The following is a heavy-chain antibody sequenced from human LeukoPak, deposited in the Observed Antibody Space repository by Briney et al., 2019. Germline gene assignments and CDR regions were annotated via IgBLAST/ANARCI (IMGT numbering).Heavy chain of an antibody. J-gene: IGHJ3*01. V-gene: IGHV1-46*01. CDR3: ARRAIYDNSGSYSDAFDF. CDR2: IRPTGVST. CDR1: GYTFTSFN. D-gene: IGHD3-22*01. Sequence: ASVKVSCKASGYTFTSFNVNWVRQAPGQGLERMGVIRPTGVSTDYAQNFQGRVTMTSDTSTRTVYMELSSLRSEDTAVYYCARRAIYDNSGSYSDAFDFWGQGTLVTVSS.